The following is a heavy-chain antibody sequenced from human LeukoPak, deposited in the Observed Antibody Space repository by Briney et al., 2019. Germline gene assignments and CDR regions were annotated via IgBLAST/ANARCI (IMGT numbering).Heavy chain of an antibody. CDR1: GFTVSSNY. D-gene: IGHD1-26*01. CDR3: ARDPDSGLYEGTDY. V-gene: IGHV3-66*01. CDR2: IYSGGST. J-gene: IGHJ4*02. Sequence: GGSLRLSCAASGFTVSSNYMSWVRQAPGKGPEWVSVIYSGGSTYYADSVKGRFTISRDNSKNTLYLQMNSLRVEDTAVYYCARDPDSGLYEGTDYWGQGTLVTVSS.